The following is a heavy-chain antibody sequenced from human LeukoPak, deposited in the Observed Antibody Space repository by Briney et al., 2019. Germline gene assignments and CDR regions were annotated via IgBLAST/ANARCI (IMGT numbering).Heavy chain of an antibody. Sequence: SVKVYCKASGHALIRWVRQAPGQGLEWMGWIGPYKRNANCAEKFQGRVTMTIDTSTSTPYMGLRRLKPDDTAVYFCATPGGVELNAYYDYWGQGTLVTVSS. V-gene: IGHV1-18*01. CDR2: IGPYKRNA. CDR1: GHAL. D-gene: IGHD1-7*01. CDR3: ATPGGVELNAYYDY. J-gene: IGHJ4*02.